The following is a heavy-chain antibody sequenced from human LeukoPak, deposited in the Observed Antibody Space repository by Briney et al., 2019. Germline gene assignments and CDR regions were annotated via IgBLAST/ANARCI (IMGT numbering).Heavy chain of an antibody. V-gene: IGHV1-46*01. D-gene: IGHD1-7*01. J-gene: IGHJ4*02. CDR3: ARDKEGITGTHTFDY. CDR2: INPSGGST. CDR1: GYTFTSYY. Sequence: ASVKVSCKASGYTFTSYYMHWVRRAPGQGLEWMGIINPSGGSTSYAQKFQGRVTMTRDTSTSTVYMELSSLRSEDTAVYYCARDKEGITGTHTFDYWGQGTLVTVSS.